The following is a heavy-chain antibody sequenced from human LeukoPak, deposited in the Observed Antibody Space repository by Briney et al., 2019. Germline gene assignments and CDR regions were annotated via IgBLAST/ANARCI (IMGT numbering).Heavy chain of an antibody. V-gene: IGHV4-59*08. CDR3: ARHRSSGWYGVRGRSAEYFQH. J-gene: IGHJ1*01. CDR1: GDSISSYY. Sequence: SETLSLTCTVSGDSISSYYWSWIRQPPGKGLEWIGYICYSGSTNYNPSLKSRVTISVDTSKNQFSLKLSSVTAADTAVYYCARHRSSGWYGVRGRSAEYFQHWGQGTLVTVSS. CDR2: ICYSGST. D-gene: IGHD6-19*01.